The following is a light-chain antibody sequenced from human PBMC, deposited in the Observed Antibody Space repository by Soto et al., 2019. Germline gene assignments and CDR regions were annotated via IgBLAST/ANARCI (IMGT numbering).Light chain of an antibody. CDR2: AAS. CDR1: QGISSY. V-gene: IGKV1-9*01. Sequence: IQLTQSPSSLSASVGDRVTITCRVSQGISSYLTWYQQKPGKAPKLLIYAASTLQSGVPSRFSGSGSGTEFTLTISSLQPDDFAVYSCQHYDSSPTFGGGTKVDIK. J-gene: IGKJ4*01. CDR3: QHYDSSPT.